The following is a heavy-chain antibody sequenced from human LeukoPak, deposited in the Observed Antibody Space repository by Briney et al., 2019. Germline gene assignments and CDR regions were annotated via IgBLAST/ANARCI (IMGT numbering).Heavy chain of an antibody. J-gene: IGHJ4*02. Sequence: GGSLRLSCAASGFTFSSYAMSWVRQAPGKGLEWVSAISGSGGSTYYADSVKGRFTISRDNSKNTLYLQMNSLRAEDTAVYYCARRTYYYDTTYYYVSFFDYWGRGTLVTVSS. V-gene: IGHV3-23*01. CDR2: ISGSGGST. D-gene: IGHD3-22*01. CDR3: ARRTYYYDTTYYYVSFFDY. CDR1: GFTFSSYA.